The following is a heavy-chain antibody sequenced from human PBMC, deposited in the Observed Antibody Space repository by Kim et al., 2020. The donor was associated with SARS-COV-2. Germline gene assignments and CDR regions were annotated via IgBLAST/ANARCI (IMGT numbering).Heavy chain of an antibody. D-gene: IGHD3-10*01. CDR1: GCSISSYY. CDR3: AGHYLRGGDFDY. CDR2: IYYSGTT. V-gene: IGHV4-59*08. J-gene: IGHJ4*02. Sequence: SETLSLTCTVSGCSISSYYWSWIRQPPGKGLEWIGYIYYSGTTNYNPSLKSRVTISVDTSKNQFSLKLSSVTAADTAVYYCAGHYLRGGDFDYWGQGTLVTVSS.